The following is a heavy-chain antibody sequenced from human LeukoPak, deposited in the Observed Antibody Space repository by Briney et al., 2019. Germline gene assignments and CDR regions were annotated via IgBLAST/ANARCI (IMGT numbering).Heavy chain of an antibody. V-gene: IGHV3-53*04. Sequence: GGSLRLSCAASGFTVSSNYMSWVRQAPGKGLEWVSVIYSGGGTYYADSVKGRFTISRHNSKNTLYLQMNSLRAEDTAVYYCARGYYYGSGSRDYWGQGTLVTVSS. CDR1: GFTVSSNY. CDR3: ARGYYYGSGSRDY. J-gene: IGHJ4*02. CDR2: IYSGGGT. D-gene: IGHD3-10*01.